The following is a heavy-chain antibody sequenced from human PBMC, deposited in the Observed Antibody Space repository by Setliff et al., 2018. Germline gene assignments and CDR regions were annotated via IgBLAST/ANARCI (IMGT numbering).Heavy chain of an antibody. CDR1: GGSISRGSYY. D-gene: IGHD3-22*01. CDR2: IYTRGST. J-gene: IGHJ1*01. CDR3: ARTGTGYYYGEFQR. Sequence: SETLSLTCNVSGGSISRGSYYWSWIRQPAGKGLEWIGQIYTRGSTNENPSLKSRVTISVDTSKNQVFLRLTSVTAADTALYYCARTGTGYYYGEFQRWGQGTLVTVSS. V-gene: IGHV4-61*09.